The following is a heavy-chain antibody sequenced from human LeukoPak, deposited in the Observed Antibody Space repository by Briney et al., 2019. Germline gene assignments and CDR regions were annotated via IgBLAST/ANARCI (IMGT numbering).Heavy chain of an antibody. CDR2: VYYSGNT. CDR1: GGSISGYY. J-gene: IGHJ4*02. CDR3: ARHGDSSSYYFDY. V-gene: IGHV4-59*08. Sequence: SETLSLTCAVSGGSISGYYWSWIRQPPGKGLEWIGYVYYSGNTKYNPFLKSRVTMSVDTSKNQFSLRLSSVTARDTAVYYCARHGDSSSYYFDYWGQGTLVTVSS. D-gene: IGHD6-6*01.